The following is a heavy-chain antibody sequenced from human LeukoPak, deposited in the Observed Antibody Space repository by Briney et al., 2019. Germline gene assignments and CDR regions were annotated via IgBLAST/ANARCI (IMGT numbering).Heavy chain of an antibody. CDR2: ISSSSSYI. CDR3: AKGGTYYYDSSGYLEAFDI. D-gene: IGHD3-22*01. Sequence: GGSLRLSCAASGFTFKTYTMHWVRQAPGMGLEWVSSISSSSSYIFYADSVKGRFTISRDNAKNSLYLQMNSLRAEDMALYYCAKGGTYYYDSSGYLEAFDIWGQGTMVTVSS. V-gene: IGHV3-21*04. CDR1: GFTFKTYT. J-gene: IGHJ3*02.